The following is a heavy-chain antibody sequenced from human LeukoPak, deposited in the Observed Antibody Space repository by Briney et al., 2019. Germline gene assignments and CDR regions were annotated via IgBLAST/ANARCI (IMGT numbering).Heavy chain of an antibody. CDR3: ARGVGQSLWLSTYYYYYMDV. Sequence: PSETLSLTCTVSGGSISSSGYYWGWIRQPPGKGLEWIGNIYYSGSTNYNPSLKSRVTISVDTSKNQFSLKLSSVTAADTAVYYCARGVGQSLWLSTYYYYYMDVWGKGTTVTVSS. CDR1: GGSISSSGYY. D-gene: IGHD3-10*01. J-gene: IGHJ6*03. CDR2: IYYSGST. V-gene: IGHV4-39*07.